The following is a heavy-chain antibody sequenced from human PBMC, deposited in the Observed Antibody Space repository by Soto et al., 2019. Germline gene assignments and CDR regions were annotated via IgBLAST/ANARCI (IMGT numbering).Heavy chain of an antibody. CDR2: IYYSGST. Sequence: SETLSLTCTVSGGSISSYYWSWIRQPPGKGLEWIGYIYYSGSTNYDPSLKSRVTISVDTSKNQFSLKLSSVTAADTAVYYCANQGQSSSWKKITPLFDYWGQGTLVTVSS. J-gene: IGHJ4*02. D-gene: IGHD6-13*01. CDR3: ANQGQSSSWKKITPLFDY. CDR1: GGSISSYY. V-gene: IGHV4-59*01.